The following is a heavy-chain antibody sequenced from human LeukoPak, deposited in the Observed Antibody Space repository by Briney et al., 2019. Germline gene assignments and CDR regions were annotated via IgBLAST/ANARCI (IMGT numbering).Heavy chain of an antibody. CDR2: IKQDGSEK. V-gene: IGHV3-7*01. CDR1: GFTFSSCW. CDR3: ARGRAFDI. Sequence: GGSLRLSCAASGFTFSSCWMSWVRQAPGKGLEWVANIKQDGSEKYYVDSVKGRFTISRDNAKNSLYLQMNSLRAEDTAVYYCARGRAFDIWGQGTMVTVSS. J-gene: IGHJ3*02.